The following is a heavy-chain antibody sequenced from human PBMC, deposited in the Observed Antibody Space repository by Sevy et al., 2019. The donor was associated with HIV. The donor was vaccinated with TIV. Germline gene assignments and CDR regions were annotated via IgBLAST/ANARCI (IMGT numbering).Heavy chain of an antibody. CDR1: GFTFSSYS. CDR2: ISSSSSYI. V-gene: IGHV3-21*01. D-gene: IGHD4-17*01. J-gene: IGHJ4*02. CDR3: AVLRTSCGESIGQGGY. Sequence: GGSLRLSCAASGFTFSSYSMNWVRQAPGKGLEWVSSISSSSSYIYYADSVKGRFTISRDNAKNSLYLQMNSLRAEDTAVYYCAVLRTSCGESIGQGGYWGQGTLVTDSS.